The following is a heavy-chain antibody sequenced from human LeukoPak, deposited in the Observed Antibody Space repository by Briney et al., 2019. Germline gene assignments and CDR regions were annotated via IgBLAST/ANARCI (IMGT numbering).Heavy chain of an antibody. V-gene: IGHV1-18*01. J-gene: IGHJ6*03. CDR2: ISAYNGNT. Sequence: GASVKVSCKASGYTFTGYGISWVRQAPGQGLEWMGWISAYNGNTNYAQKLQGRVTMTTDTSTSTACMELRSLRSDDTAVYYCARWAYDSSGWFHYYYYYYMDVWGKGTTVTVSS. CDR3: ARWAYDSSGWFHYYYYYYMDV. CDR1: GYTFTGYG. D-gene: IGHD6-19*01.